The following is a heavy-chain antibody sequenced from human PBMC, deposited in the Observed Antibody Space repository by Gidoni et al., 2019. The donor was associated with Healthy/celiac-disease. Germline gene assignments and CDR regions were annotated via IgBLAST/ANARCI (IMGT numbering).Heavy chain of an antibody. D-gene: IGHD4-17*01. J-gene: IGHJ5*02. CDR2: IYPADSDT. CDR3: ARRHDDYGDYSLQYGFDP. CDR1: GYRFTNYW. Sequence: EVQLVQSGAEVTKPGESLKISCKGFGYRFTNYWIGRVRQMPGPGREWMGIIYPADSDTRNSPSFQGQVTISADKSINTIYLQWSSLKASDAAMYYCARRHDDYGDYSLQYGFDPWGQGTLVTVSS. V-gene: IGHV5-51*01.